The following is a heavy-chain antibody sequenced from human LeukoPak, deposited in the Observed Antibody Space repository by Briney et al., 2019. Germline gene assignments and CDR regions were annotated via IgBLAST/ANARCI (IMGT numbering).Heavy chain of an antibody. CDR3: ASGPRGRGYFQH. D-gene: IGHD3-10*01. J-gene: IGHJ1*01. CDR2: IYSGGST. V-gene: IGHV3-53*01. Sequence: GGSLRLSCVASGFTVSSTHMSWVRQAPGKGLEWVSVIYSGGSTYYADSVKGRFTISRDTFKNTLYLQMNSLRVEDTAMYYCASGPRGRGYFQHWGKGTLVTTSS. CDR1: GFTVSSTH.